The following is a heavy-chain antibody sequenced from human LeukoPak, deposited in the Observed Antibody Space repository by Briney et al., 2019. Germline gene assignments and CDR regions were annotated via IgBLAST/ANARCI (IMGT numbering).Heavy chain of an antibody. V-gene: IGHV1-2*02. Sequence: ASVKVSCKASGYTFTGYYMHWVRQAPGQGLEWMGWINPNSGGTNYAQKFQGRVTMTRDTSISTAYMELSRLRSDDTAVYYCARDFTYYDFWSGYPPNLNWFDPWGQGTLVTVSS. CDR2: INPNSGGT. D-gene: IGHD3-3*01. J-gene: IGHJ5*02. CDR1: GYTFTGYY. CDR3: ARDFTYYDFWSGYPPNLNWFDP.